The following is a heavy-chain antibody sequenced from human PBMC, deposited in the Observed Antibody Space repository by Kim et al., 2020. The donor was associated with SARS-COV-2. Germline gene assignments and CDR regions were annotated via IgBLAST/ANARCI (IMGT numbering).Heavy chain of an antibody. CDR1: GFTFGDYA. CDR2: ISWNSGSI. V-gene: IGHV3-9*01. J-gene: IGHJ3*02. D-gene: IGHD3-10*01. Sequence: GGSLRLSCAASGFTFGDYAMHWVRQAPGKGLEWVSGISWNSGSIGYADSVKGRFTISRDNAKNSLYLQMNSLRAEDTALYYCAKDIDLNLGSGIAFDIWGQGTMVTVSS. CDR3: AKDIDLNLGSGIAFDI.